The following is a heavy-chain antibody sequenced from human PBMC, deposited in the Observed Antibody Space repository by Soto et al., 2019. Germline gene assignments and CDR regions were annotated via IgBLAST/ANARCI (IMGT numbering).Heavy chain of an antibody. V-gene: IGHV1-3*01. D-gene: IGHD1-26*01. CDR3: ASSVVGAGWFDA. CDR1: GDTLTCYA. CDR2: INAPNAHT. J-gene: IGHJ5*02. Sequence: GASVKFPCQPSGDTLTCYAMHWVPQAPGQRHEWMGWINAPNAHTKNLQKSQGRRTITRXTXXSXXXTXLXXLRXEXTAVYYCASSVVGAGWFDAWGQGTLVTVSS.